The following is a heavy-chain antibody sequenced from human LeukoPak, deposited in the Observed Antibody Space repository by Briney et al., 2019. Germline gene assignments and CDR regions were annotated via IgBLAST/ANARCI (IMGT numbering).Heavy chain of an antibody. CDR3: ARLRLGDY. V-gene: IGHV4-39*01. Sequence: SETLSLTCTVSGGSISSSSYYWGWIRQPPGKGLEWIGSIYYSGSTYYNPSLKSRVTISVDTSKNQFSLKLSSVTAADTAVYYCARLRLGDYWGQGTLVTASS. CDR2: IYYSGST. J-gene: IGHJ4*02. D-gene: IGHD3-16*01. CDR1: GGSISSSSYY.